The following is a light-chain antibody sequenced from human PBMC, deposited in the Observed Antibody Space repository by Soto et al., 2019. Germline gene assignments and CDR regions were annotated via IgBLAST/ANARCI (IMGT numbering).Light chain of an antibody. CDR1: QSVLYSSNNKNY. CDR2: WAS. Sequence: DIVMTQSPDSLAVSLGERATINCKSSQSVLYSSNNKNYLAWYQQKPGQPPKLLIYWASTRESGVPDRFSGSGSGTYFTLTISSLQAEDVAVSYCQQYFRPWTFGQGTKVEIK. J-gene: IGKJ1*01. CDR3: QQYFRPWT. V-gene: IGKV4-1*01.